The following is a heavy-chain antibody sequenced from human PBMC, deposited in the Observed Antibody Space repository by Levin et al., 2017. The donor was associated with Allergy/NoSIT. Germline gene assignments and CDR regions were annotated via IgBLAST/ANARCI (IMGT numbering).Heavy chain of an antibody. CDR2: MHSSGGT. Sequence: SETLSLTCTVSGGSISSGAGYYWSWIRQHPGKGLEWIGHMHSSGGTYYNPSLRSRVTISLDTSKNQFSLNLISVTAADTAVYYCARDLRYYSASETYHNTGPGWFDPWGQGILVTVSS. J-gene: IGHJ5*02. CDR3: ARDLRYYSASETYHNTGPGWFDP. D-gene: IGHD3-10*01. V-gene: IGHV4-31*03. CDR1: GGSISSGAGYY.